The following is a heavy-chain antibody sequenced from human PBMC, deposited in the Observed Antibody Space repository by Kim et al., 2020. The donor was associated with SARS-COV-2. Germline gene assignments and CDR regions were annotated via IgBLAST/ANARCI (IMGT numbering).Heavy chain of an antibody. V-gene: IGHV3-74*01. J-gene: IGHJ4*02. CDR3: VRVDYVSGSYYDY. D-gene: IGHD3-10*01. CDR1: GFTFSRYW. CDR2: INNDGSIT. Sequence: GGSLRLSCAASGFTFSRYWMHWVRQVPGKGLVWVSCINNDGSITTYADSVKGGFSISRDNAKNTVYLQMNSLRAEDTAVYYCVRVDYVSGSYYDYWGQGT.